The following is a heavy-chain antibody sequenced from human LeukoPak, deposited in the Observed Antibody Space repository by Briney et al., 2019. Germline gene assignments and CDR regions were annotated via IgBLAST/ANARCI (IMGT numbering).Heavy chain of an antibody. V-gene: IGHV3-74*01. Sequence: GRSLRLSCAASGFTFSNYGMHWVRQAPGKGLVWVSCISIDGSSTNYADSVKGRFTISRDNAKNTLYLQMNSLRAEDTGLYYCARGRYSGYDYRGFDYWGQGTLVTVSS. D-gene: IGHD5-12*01. CDR3: ARGRYSGYDYRGFDY. J-gene: IGHJ4*02. CDR2: ISIDGSST. CDR1: GFTFSNYG.